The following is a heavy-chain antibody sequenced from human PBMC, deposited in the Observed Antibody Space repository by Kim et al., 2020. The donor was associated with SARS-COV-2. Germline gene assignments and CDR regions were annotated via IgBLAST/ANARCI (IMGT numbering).Heavy chain of an antibody. CDR2: INHSGST. V-gene: IGHV4-34*01. J-gene: IGHJ4*02. D-gene: IGHD2-21*01. Sequence: SETLSLTCAVYGGSFSGYYWSWIRQPPGKGLEWIGEINHSGSTNYNPSLKSRVTISVDTSKNQFSLKLSSVTAADTAVYYCARASSRLWWWPVDFWGQGT. CDR1: GGSFSGYY. CDR3: ARASSRLWWWPVDF.